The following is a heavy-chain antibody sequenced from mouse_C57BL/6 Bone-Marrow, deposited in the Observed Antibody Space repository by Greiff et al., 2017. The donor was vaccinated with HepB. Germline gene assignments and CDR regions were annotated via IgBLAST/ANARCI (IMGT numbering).Heavy chain of an antibody. D-gene: IGHD1-1*01. CDR3: ARENTVVWEAMDY. J-gene: IGHJ4*01. Sequence: QVQLQQPGAELVKPGASVKLSCKASGYTFTSYWMHWVKQRPGQGLEWIGMIHPNSGSTNYNEKFKSKATLTVDKSSSTAYMQLSSLTSENSAVYYGARENTVVWEAMDYGGQGTSVTVSS. CDR1: GYTFTSYW. V-gene: IGHV1-64*01. CDR2: IHPNSGST.